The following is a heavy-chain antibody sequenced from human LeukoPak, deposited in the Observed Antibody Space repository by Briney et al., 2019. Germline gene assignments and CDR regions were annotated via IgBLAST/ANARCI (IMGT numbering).Heavy chain of an antibody. CDR2: INHSGST. Sequence: PSETLSLTCAVYGGSFSGYYWSWIRQPPGKGLEWIREINHSGSTNYDPSLKSRVTISVDTSKNQFSLKLSSVTAADTAVYYCARGRGIVDPLDYWGQGTLVTVSS. V-gene: IGHV4-34*01. CDR1: GGSFSGYY. CDR3: ARGRGIVDPLDY. D-gene: IGHD3-22*01. J-gene: IGHJ4*02.